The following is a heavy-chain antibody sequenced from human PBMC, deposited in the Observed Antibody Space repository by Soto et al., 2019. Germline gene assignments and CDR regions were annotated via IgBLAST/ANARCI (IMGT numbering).Heavy chain of an antibody. V-gene: IGHV4-59*08. D-gene: IGHD3-9*01. CDR3: ARLEGLATISYYFDF. J-gene: IGHJ4*02. CDR2: IYYSGST. Sequence: PSETLSLTCTVSGGSISSYYWSWIRQPPGKGLEWIGYIYYSGSTNYNPSLKSRVTISVDKSNNQFSLKVISVTAADTAVYYCARLEGLATISYYFDFWGQGSLVTVSS. CDR1: GGSISSYY.